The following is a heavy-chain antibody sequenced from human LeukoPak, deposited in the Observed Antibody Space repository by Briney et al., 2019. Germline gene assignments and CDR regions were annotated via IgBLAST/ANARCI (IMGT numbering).Heavy chain of an antibody. CDR3: AGYSGSPRYFDY. CDR2: IIHSGST. J-gene: IGHJ4*02. D-gene: IGHD6-6*01. Sequence: SETLSLTCAVYGGSFSGYYWSWIRQTPGKGLEWIGEIIHSGSTNYSPSLKSRVTISLDAAKSQFSLRLTSVTAADTAVYYCAGYSGSPRYFDYWGQGTLVTVSS. V-gene: IGHV4-34*12. CDR1: GGSFSGYY.